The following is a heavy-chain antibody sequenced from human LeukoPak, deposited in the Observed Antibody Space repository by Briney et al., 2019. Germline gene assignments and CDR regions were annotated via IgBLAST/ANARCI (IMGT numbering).Heavy chain of an antibody. CDR3: ARGRNDNGGMFFDS. CDR1: GGSIRSFY. D-gene: IGHD4-23*01. Sequence: SSETLSLTCTVSGGSIRSFYWSWIRQAPGRGLEWIGFISYSGYTSYSPSLKSRVAISVDTSRSQFSLRLSSMTAADTAIYYCARGRNDNGGMFFDSWAQGTVVTVSS. J-gene: IGHJ4*02. V-gene: IGHV4-59*01. CDR2: ISYSGYT.